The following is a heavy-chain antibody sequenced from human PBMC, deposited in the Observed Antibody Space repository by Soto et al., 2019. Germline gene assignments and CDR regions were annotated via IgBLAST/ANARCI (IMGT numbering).Heavy chain of an antibody. J-gene: IGHJ4*02. CDR2: ISSSGVTI. V-gene: IGHV3-11*01. CDR3: AKEWSYSSGWSHVDY. D-gene: IGHD6-19*01. CDR1: GFSFGDYY. Sequence: GGSLRLSCAASGFSFGDYYMSWIRQAPGKGLEWVSYISSSGVTISYADSVKGRFTISRDNAKSSVYLQMNSLRAEDTAVYYCAKEWSYSSGWSHVDYWGQGTLVTVSS.